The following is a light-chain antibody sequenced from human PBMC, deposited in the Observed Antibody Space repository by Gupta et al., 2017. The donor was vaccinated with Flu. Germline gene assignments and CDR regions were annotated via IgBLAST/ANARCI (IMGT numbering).Light chain of an antibody. CDR2: GAS. CDR3: QQTYKALPYS. V-gene: IGKV1-39*01. J-gene: IGKJ2*03. CDR1: QNIDTY. Sequence: DIRMTQSPSSMSASVGDSVTITCRASQNIDTYLNWYQQRPGKAPQLLIFGASSLQGGVPSRFTGSGSETDFTLTITSLQAEDFATYYCQQTYKALPYSFGQGTTLEIK.